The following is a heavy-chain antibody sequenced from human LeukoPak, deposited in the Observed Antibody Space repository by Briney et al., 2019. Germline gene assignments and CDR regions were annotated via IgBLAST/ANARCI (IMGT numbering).Heavy chain of an antibody. CDR3: TKDPLIGNSH. V-gene: IGHV3-23*01. D-gene: IGHD4-23*01. Sequence: PGGSLRLSCAASGFTFSSYAMSWVRQAPGKGLEWVSAISGSGDGAYYADSVKGRFTISRDNSKNTLYLQMSSLRAEDTAVYYCTKDPLIGNSHWGQGTLVTVSS. CDR2: ISGSGDGA. J-gene: IGHJ4*02. CDR1: GFTFSSYA.